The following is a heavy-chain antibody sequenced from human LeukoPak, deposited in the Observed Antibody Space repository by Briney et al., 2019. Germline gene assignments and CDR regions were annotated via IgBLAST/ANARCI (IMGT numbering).Heavy chain of an antibody. D-gene: IGHD3-22*01. Sequence: GGSLRLSCAASGFTFNDSWKHWVRQVSGKGLEWVSRMYSDGTTTNYADSVKGRFTISRDNAQNTLYLQMNSLRVEDTGVYYCARAGYYRFDYWGQGTLVTVSA. J-gene: IGHJ4*02. V-gene: IGHV3-74*01. CDR3: ARAGYYRFDY. CDR2: MYSDGTTT. CDR1: GFTFNDSW.